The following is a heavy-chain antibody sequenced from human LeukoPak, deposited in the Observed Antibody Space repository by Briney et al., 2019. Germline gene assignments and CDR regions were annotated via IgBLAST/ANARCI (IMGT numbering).Heavy chain of an antibody. CDR3: ARYCSSTSCPSDYYGMDV. V-gene: IGHV3-33*08. CDR2: IWYDGSNK. D-gene: IGHD2-2*01. CDR1: GFTFSSYA. Sequence: GGSLRLSCAASGFTFSSYAMHWVRQAPGKGLEWVAVIWYDGSNKYYADSVKGRFTISRDNSKNTLYLQMNSLRAEDTAVYYCARYCSSTSCPSDYYGMDVWGQGTTVTVSS. J-gene: IGHJ6*02.